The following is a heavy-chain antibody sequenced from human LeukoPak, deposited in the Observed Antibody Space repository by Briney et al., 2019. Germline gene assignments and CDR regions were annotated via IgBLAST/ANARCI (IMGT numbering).Heavy chain of an antibody. V-gene: IGHV3-74*01. CDR2: INTDGSST. D-gene: IGHD2-21*01. CDR3: AREGATYCGGDCYSGSY. Sequence: PGGSLRLSCAASGFTFSSYWMHWVRQAPGKGLVWVSRINTDGSSTSYADSVKGRFTISRDNAKNTLYLQMNSLRAEDTAVYYCAREGATYCGGDCYSGSYWGQGTLVTASS. CDR1: GFTFSSYW. J-gene: IGHJ4*02.